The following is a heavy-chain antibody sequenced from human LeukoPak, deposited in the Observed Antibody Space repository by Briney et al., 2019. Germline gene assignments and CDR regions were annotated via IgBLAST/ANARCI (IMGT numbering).Heavy chain of an antibody. CDR2: ISWNSGSI. CDR1: GFTFDDYA. CDR3: AKALKGELSPSDY. Sequence: GGSLRLSCAASGFTFDDYAMHWVRQAPGKGLEWVSGISWNSGSIGYADSVKGRFTISRDNAKNSLYLQMNSLRAEDTALYYCAKALKGELSPSDYWGQGTLVTVSS. V-gene: IGHV3-9*01. D-gene: IGHD3-16*02. J-gene: IGHJ4*02.